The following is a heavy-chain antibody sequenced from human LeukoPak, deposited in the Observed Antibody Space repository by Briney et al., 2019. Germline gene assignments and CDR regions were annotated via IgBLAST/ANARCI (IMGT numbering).Heavy chain of an antibody. J-gene: IGHJ4*02. D-gene: IGHD4-23*01. V-gene: IGHV4-59*08. CDR2: VHYSGST. CDR1: GGSISSNY. CDR3: ARHTSYGGNSAFGD. Sequence: SETLSLTCTVSGGSISSNYWSWIRQPPGRGLEWIGDVHYSGSTNYNSSLKSRVTISVDTSKNQFSLKLTSVTAADTAVYYCARHTSYGGNSAFGDWGQGTLVTVSS.